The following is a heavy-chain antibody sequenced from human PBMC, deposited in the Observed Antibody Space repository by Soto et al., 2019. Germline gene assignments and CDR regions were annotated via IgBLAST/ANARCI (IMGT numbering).Heavy chain of an antibody. D-gene: IGHD1-1*01. CDR2: IHSDGITT. CDR1: GFTFSTYW. Sequence: QPGGSLRLSCAASGFTFSTYWMHWVRQAPGKGLVWVSRIHSDGITTLYADSVTGRVTISRDNAKNTVFLQMNSLRAEDTAVYYCATGPTPAFAFWGRGTMVTVSS. J-gene: IGHJ3*01. CDR3: ATGPTPAFAF. V-gene: IGHV3-74*01.